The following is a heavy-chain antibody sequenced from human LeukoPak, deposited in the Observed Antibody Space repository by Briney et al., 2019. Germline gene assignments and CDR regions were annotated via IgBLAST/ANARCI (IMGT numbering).Heavy chain of an antibody. J-gene: IGHJ4*02. CDR3: ARDLGSSWYGNFDY. Sequence: ASVKVSCKASGYTFTGYYMHWVRQAPGQGLEWMGWINANSGGTNYAQKFQGGVTMTRDTFISTAYMELSRLRSDDTAVYYCARDLGSSWYGNFDYWGQGTLVTVSS. CDR2: INANSGGT. D-gene: IGHD6-13*01. CDR1: GYTFTGYY. V-gene: IGHV1-2*02.